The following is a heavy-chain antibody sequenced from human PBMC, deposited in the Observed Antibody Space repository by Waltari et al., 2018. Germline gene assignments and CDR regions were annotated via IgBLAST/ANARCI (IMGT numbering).Heavy chain of an antibody. Sequence: QVQLVQSGAEVKKPGASVKVSCKASGYTVTGYYMHWVRPAPGQGLEWMGWINPNSCSTNYAQKCQGRVTMTTDTSISTACMELSRLRSDDTAVYYCARSIAVACLFDYWGQGTLVTVSS. CDR1: GYTVTGYY. V-gene: IGHV1-2*02. CDR3: ARSIAVACLFDY. CDR2: INPNSCST. D-gene: IGHD6-19*01. J-gene: IGHJ4*02.